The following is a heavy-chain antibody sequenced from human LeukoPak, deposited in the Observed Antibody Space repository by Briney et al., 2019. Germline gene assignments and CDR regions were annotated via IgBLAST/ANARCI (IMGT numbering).Heavy chain of an antibody. CDR2: IRTSSEGA. CDR3: ARDRRVSGFDY. Sequence: GGSSRLSCATSGFSFSDYPMNWVRQAPGKGLEWVSNIRTSSEGANLAFYADSAKGRVTFSRDDAKNTLYLHMHSLRAEDTAVYYCARDRRVSGFDYWGQGTLV. J-gene: IGHJ4*02. CDR1: GFSFSDYP. V-gene: IGHV3-11*05.